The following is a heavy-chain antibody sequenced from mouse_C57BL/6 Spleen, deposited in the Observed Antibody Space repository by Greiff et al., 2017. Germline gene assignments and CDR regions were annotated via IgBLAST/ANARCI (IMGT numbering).Heavy chain of an antibody. CDR3: CYGSSSWFAY. CDR1: GYTFTSYD. Sequence: QVQLQQSGPELVKPGASVKLSCKASGYTFTSYDINWVKQRPGQGLEWIGWIYPRDGSTTYTEKFKGKATLTVDTSSSTAYMELHSLTSEDSAVYFCCYGSSSWFAYWGQGTLVTVSA. CDR2: IYPRDGST. J-gene: IGHJ3*01. D-gene: IGHD1-1*01. V-gene: IGHV1-85*01.